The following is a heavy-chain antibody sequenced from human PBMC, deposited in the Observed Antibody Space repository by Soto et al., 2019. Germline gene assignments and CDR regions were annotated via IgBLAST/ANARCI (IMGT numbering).Heavy chain of an antibody. D-gene: IGHD3-22*01. CDR1: GYSFTSYW. CDR2: IYPGDSDT. V-gene: IGHV5-51*01. Sequence: HGESLKISCKGSGYSFTSYWIGWVRQMPGKGLEWMGIIYPGDSDTRYSPSFQGQVTISADKSISTAYLQWSSLKASDTAMYYCARPDYYDSSGYYHDDAFDIWGQGTMVTVSS. J-gene: IGHJ3*02. CDR3: ARPDYYDSSGYYHDDAFDI.